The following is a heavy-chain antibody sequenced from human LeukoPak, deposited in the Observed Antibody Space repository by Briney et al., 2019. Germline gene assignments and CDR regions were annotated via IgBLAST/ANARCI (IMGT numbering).Heavy chain of an antibody. J-gene: IGHJ6*02. D-gene: IGHD4-17*01. CDR2: IKQDGSEK. CDR1: GFTFSSYW. V-gene: IGHV3-7*01. Sequence: GGSLRLSCAASGFTFSSYWMSWVRQAPGKGLEGVANIKQDGSEKYYVDSVKGRFTSSRDNAKNSLYLQMNSLRAEDTAVYYCARDRGGAGYGDYDYYYYYGMDVWGQGTTVTVSS. CDR3: ARDRGGAGYGDYDYYYYYGMDV.